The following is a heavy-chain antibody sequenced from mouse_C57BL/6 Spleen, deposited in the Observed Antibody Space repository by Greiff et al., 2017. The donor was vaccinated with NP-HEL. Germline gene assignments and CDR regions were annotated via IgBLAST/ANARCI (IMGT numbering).Heavy chain of an antibody. D-gene: IGHD1-1*01. V-gene: IGHV14-1*01. J-gene: IGHJ3*01. CDR3: TTDYYGSSWVAY. CDR2: IDPEDGDT. CDR1: GFNIKDYY. Sequence: EVQLQQSGAELVRPGASVKLSCTASGFNIKDYYMHWVKQRPEQGLEWIGRIDPEDGDTEYAPKFQGKATMTADTSSNTAYLQLSSLTSDDTAVYYGTTDYYGSSWVAYWGQGTLVTVSA.